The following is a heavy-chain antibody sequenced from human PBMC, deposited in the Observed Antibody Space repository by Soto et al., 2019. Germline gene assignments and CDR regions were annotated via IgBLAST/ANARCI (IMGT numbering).Heavy chain of an antibody. D-gene: IGHD3-10*01. V-gene: IGHV3-23*01. J-gene: IGHJ5*01. CDR1: GFTLGNYA. CDR2: ISDSGSRT. CDR3: ARRYGSGRYDWFDS. Sequence: EVQLLESGGGLVQRGGSLRLSCSASGFTLGNYAMNWVRQAPGKGLEWVSGISDSGSRTYYADSVKGRFTISRDNSENTVDLQMNSLRADDTALYYCARRYGSGRYDWFDSWGLGALVTVSS.